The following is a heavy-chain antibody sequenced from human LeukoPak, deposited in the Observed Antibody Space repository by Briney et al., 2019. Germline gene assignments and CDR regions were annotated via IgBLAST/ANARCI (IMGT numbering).Heavy chain of an antibody. J-gene: IGHJ4*02. CDR1: GGSISSYY. V-gene: IGHV4-4*07. Sequence: SETLSLTCTVSGGSISSYYWSWIRQPAGMGLEWIGRIYSTGSTNYNPSLKSRVTMSVDTSKNQFSLRLRSVTAADTAVYYCARQIASAGTAGFDFWGQGALVTVSS. CDR2: IYSTGST. D-gene: IGHD6-13*01. CDR3: ARQIASAGTAGFDF.